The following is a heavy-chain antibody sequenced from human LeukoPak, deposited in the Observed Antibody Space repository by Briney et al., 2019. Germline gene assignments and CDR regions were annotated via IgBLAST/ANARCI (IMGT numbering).Heavy chain of an antibody. V-gene: IGHV1-18*01. Sequence: ASVKVSCKASGYTINTYDISWVRQAPGQGLEWIGWTSVYNGNTNYAQKFQGRVTMTTDTSTGTTYMELRSLRSDDTAMYYCARVDSGRYYGHDYWGQGTLVTVSS. CDR2: TSVYNGNT. J-gene: IGHJ4*02. D-gene: IGHD1-26*01. CDR3: ARVDSGRYYGHDY. CDR1: GYTINTYD.